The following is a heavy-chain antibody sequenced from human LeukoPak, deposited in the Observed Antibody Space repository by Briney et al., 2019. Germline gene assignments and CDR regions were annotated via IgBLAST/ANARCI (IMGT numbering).Heavy chain of an antibody. J-gene: IGHJ4*02. Sequence: QPGGSLRLSCAASGFTFSSYAMSWVGQAPGKGLEWVSAISGSGGSTYYADSVKGRFTISRDNSKNTLYLQMNSRRAEDTAVYYCAKGGTYYDFWSGYYFAYWGQGTLVTVSS. CDR1: GFTFSSYA. V-gene: IGHV3-23*01. D-gene: IGHD3-3*01. CDR3: AKGGTYYDFWSGYYFAY. CDR2: ISGSGGST.